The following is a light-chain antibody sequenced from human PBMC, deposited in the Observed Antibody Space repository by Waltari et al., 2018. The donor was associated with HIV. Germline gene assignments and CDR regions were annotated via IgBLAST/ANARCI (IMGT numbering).Light chain of an antibody. CDR2: DAS. J-gene: IGKJ4*01. V-gene: IGKV3-15*01. CDR1: QSISGY. CDR3: QQYKNWPPLS. Sequence: EIVLTQSPATLAVSPGEGATLSCRASQSISGYLAWYQQKPGQIPRLLIYDASTRAPGIPPRFSGSGSGTDFTLNISSLQSEDFAIYYCQQYKNWPPLSFGGGTKVEIK.